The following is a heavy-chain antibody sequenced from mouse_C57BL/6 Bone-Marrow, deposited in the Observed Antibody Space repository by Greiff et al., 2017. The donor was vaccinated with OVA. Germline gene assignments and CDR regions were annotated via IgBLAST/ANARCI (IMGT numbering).Heavy chain of an antibody. CDR3: ARWNYGSSWFAY. V-gene: IGHV1-42*01. CDR2: INPSTGGT. CDR1: GYSFTGYY. D-gene: IGHD1-1*01. J-gene: IGHJ3*01. Sequence: VQLQQSGPELVKPGASVKISCKASGYSFTGYYMNWVKQSPEKSLEWIGEINPSTGGTTYNQKFKAKATLTVDKSSSTAYMQLKSLTSEDSAVYYCARWNYGSSWFAYWGKGTLVTVSA.